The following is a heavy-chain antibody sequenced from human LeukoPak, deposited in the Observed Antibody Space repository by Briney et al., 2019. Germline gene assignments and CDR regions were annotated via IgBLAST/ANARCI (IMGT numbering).Heavy chain of an antibody. Sequence: GGSLRLSCAASGFTFSDYYMSWTRQAPGKGLEWVSYISSSSTYTNYADSVKGRFTISRDNAKNSLYLQMNSLRAEDTAVYYCARGDTYYYDSSGYGPFDYWGQGTLVTVSS. D-gene: IGHD3-22*01. CDR3: ARGDTYYYDSSGYGPFDY. CDR1: GFTFSDYY. V-gene: IGHV3-11*05. CDR2: ISSSSTYT. J-gene: IGHJ4*02.